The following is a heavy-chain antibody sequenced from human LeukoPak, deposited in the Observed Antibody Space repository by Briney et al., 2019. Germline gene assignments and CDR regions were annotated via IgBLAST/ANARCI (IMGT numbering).Heavy chain of an antibody. CDR1: GFTFSRNG. CDR2: IWYDGSKK. V-gene: IGHV3-33*06. J-gene: IGHJ6*03. D-gene: IGHD6-25*01. CDR3: AKGIAAGAMGYMDV. Sequence: GGSLRLSCAASGFTFSRNGMHWVRQAPGKGLEWVGVIWYDGSKKYYADSVRGRFTISRDNCKRTMYLQMNSLRVEATAVYYCAKGIAAGAMGYMDVWGKGTTVTVSS.